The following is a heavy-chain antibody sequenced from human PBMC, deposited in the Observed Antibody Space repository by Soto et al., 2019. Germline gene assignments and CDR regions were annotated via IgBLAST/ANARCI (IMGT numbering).Heavy chain of an antibody. CDR1: GYTFTSYA. J-gene: IGHJ4*02. D-gene: IGHD1-7*01. Sequence: ASVKVSCKASGYTFTSYAMHWVRQAPGQRLEWMGWINAGNGNTKYSQKFQGRVTITRDTSASTAYMELNSLRPDDTAMYYCARDGVYSTEYTWNYGTYFDYWGQGALVTVSS. V-gene: IGHV1-3*01. CDR2: INAGNGNT. CDR3: ARDGVYSTEYTWNYGTYFDY.